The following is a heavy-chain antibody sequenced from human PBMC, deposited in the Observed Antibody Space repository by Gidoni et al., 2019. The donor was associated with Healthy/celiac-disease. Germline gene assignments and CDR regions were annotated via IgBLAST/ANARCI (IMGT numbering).Heavy chain of an antibody. D-gene: IGHD3-9*01. CDR3: ARNQDYDILTGYRDYYYYYGMDV. Sequence: QVQLVQSGAEVKKPGSSVKVSCKASGGTFSSYAISWVRQAPGQGLEWMGGIIPIFGTANYAQKFQGRVTITADESTSTAYMELSSLRSEDTAVYYCARNQDYDILTGYRDYYYYYGMDVWGQGTTVTVSS. J-gene: IGHJ6*02. CDR2: IIPIFGTA. V-gene: IGHV1-69*01. CDR1: GGTFSSYA.